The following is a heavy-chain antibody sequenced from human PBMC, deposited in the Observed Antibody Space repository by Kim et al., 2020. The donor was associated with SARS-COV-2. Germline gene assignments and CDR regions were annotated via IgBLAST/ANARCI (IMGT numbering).Heavy chain of an antibody. D-gene: IGHD3-9*01. J-gene: IGHJ4*02. V-gene: IGHV4-59*01. CDR3: ARSGRYFDYSPRFDY. Sequence: PSRRNRVTISVATSKNQFSLKLSSETAADTAVYYCARSGRYFDYSPRFDYWGQGTLVTVSS.